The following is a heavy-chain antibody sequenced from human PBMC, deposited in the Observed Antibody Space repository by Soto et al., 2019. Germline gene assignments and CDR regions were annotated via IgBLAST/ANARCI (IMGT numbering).Heavy chain of an antibody. J-gene: IGHJ3*02. CDR3: AKVRDYGDYWDAFDI. Sequence: EVQLLDSGGGLVQPGGSLRLSCTASGFTFNSYAMSWVRQAPGKGLEWVSGTSGSGFSTYYADSVKGRFTISRDNTKNTLYLQMNILRAEDTAVYYCAKVRDYGDYWDAFDIWGQATMVTVSS. CDR2: TSGSGFST. V-gene: IGHV3-23*01. D-gene: IGHD4-17*01. CDR1: GFTFNSYA.